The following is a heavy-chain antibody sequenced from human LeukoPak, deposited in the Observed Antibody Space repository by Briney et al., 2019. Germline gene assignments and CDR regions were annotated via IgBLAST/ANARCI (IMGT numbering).Heavy chain of an antibody. J-gene: IGHJ4*02. D-gene: IGHD3-16*02. V-gene: IGHV4-30-2*01. CDR3: ARAGGSWGSYRYTGDPLGVDY. CDR2: IYHSGST. Sequence: SETLSLTCAVSGGSISSGGYSWSWIRQPPGKGLEWIGYIYHSGSTYYNPSLKSRVTISVDRSRNQFSLKLSSVTAADTAVYYCARAGGSWGSYRYTGDPLGVDYWGQGTLVTVSS. CDR1: GGSISSGGYS.